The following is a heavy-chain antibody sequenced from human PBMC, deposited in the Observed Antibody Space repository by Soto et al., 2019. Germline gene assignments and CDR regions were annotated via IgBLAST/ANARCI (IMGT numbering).Heavy chain of an antibody. CDR2: ISYEGSNN. Sequence: QVQLVEAGGGVVQPGRSLRLSCGASGFTFNSHGMHWVRQAPGKGLEWVAVISYEGSNNFYAESVKGRFTISRDNSKNTLYLQMNSLRREDTAVYYCSRGAEYQLLSREYCYGMDVWGQGPTVTVSS. V-gene: IGHV3-30*03. CDR3: SRGAEYQLLSREYCYGMDV. D-gene: IGHD2-2*01. CDR1: GFTFNSHG. J-gene: IGHJ6*02.